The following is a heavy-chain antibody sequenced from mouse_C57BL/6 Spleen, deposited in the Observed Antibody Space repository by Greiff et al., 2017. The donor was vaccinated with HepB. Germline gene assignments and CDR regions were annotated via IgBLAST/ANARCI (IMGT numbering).Heavy chain of an antibody. D-gene: IGHD2-4*01. Sequence: QVQLQQPGAELVRPGTLVKLSCKASGYTFTSYWMHWVKQRPGQGLEWIGVIDPSDSYTNYNQKFKGKATLTVDTSSSTAYMQLSSLTSEDSAVYYCARKSDSYFDYWGQGTTLTVSS. CDR2: IDPSDSYT. J-gene: IGHJ2*01. V-gene: IGHV1-59*01. CDR3: ARKSDSYFDY. CDR1: GYTFTSYW.